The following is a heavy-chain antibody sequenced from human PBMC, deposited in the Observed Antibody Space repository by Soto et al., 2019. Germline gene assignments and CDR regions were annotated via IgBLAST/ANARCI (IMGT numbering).Heavy chain of an antibody. CDR1: GGNFSGYY. CDR3: ARGLEIGIVGAKSAYFDY. Sequence: PSETLSLTCAVYGGNFSGYYLSWIRQPPGKGLEWIGETNHSGSTNYNPSLKSRVTISVDTSKNQFSLKLSSVTAADTAVYYCARGLEIGIVGAKSAYFDYWGQGTLVTVSS. CDR2: TNHSGST. D-gene: IGHD1-26*01. V-gene: IGHV4-34*01. J-gene: IGHJ4*02.